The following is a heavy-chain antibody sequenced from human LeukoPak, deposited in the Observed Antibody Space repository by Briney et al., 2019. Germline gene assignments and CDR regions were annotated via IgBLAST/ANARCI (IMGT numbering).Heavy chain of an antibody. D-gene: IGHD1-26*01. CDR1: GGSFTFYS. CDR2: IITILGKT. V-gene: IGHV1-69*02. Sequence: GSSVKVSCKASGGSFTFYSISWVRQVPGQGLEWMGRIITILGKTNYAQIFQGRVTVTADISPSTAYMELSRLTSEDTAVYYCAIEERGAIGYWGQGTLVTVSS. J-gene: IGHJ4*02. CDR3: AIEERGAIGY.